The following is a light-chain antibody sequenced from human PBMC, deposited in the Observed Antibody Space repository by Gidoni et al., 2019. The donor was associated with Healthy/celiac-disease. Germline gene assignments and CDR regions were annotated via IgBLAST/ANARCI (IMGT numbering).Light chain of an antibody. Sequence: QSVLTQPPSGSGAPGQRVTISCTGSSSNIGAGYDVPWYQQLPGTAPKLLIYVNSNRPSGVPDRFSGSKSGTSASLAITVLQAEDEADYYCQSYDSSLSAVVFGGGTKLTVL. J-gene: IGLJ2*01. CDR2: VNS. V-gene: IGLV1-40*01. CDR1: SSNIGAGYD. CDR3: QSYDSSLSAVV.